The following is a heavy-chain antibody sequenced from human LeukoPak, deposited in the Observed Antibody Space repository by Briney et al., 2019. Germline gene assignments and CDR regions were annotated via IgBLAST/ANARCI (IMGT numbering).Heavy chain of an antibody. CDR2: TYYTSKWYN. J-gene: IGHJ5*02. CDR3: ARQGFRRFDP. Sequence: SQTLSLTCAISGDSFSSNRAAWNWFRQSPSRGLEWLGRTYYTSKWYNDYAVSVKSLITVNPDTSKNQFSLHLNSVTPEDTAVYYCARQGFRRFDPWGQGTLVTVSS. CDR1: GDSFSSNRAA. V-gene: IGHV6-1*01. D-gene: IGHD3-3*01.